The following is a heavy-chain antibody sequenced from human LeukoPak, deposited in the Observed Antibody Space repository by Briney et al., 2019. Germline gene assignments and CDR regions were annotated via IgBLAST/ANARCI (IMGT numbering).Heavy chain of an antibody. CDR1: GYTFTRNV. V-gene: IGHV1-3*03. Sequence: ASVKVSCKASGYTFTRNVMHWVRQAPGQRLEWMGWINPGNGNTKYSQEFQGRVTVTRDTSASTAYMELSSLRSEDMAVYYCARDSCTNGVCQTSAFDIWGQGTMVTVSS. J-gene: IGHJ3*02. CDR2: INPGNGNT. D-gene: IGHD2-8*01. CDR3: ARDSCTNGVCQTSAFDI.